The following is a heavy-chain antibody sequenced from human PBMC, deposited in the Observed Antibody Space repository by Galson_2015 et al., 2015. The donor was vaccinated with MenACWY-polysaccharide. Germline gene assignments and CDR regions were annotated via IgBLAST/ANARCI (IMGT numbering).Heavy chain of an antibody. D-gene: IGHD3-22*01. CDR3: ARDPGARGFLPDY. J-gene: IGHJ4*02. CDR1: GGTFTSYA. CDR2: IIPILGIA. V-gene: IGHV1-69*04. Sequence: SVKVSCKASGGTFTSYAISWVRQAPGQGLEWMGRIIPILGIANYAQKFQGRVTITADKSTSTAYMELSSLRSEDTAVYYCARDPGARGFLPDYWGQGTLVTVSS.